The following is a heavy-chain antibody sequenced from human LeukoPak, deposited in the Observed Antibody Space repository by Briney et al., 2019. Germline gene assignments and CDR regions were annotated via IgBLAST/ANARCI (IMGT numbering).Heavy chain of an antibody. CDR3: ARDLNHCSSTSCHIDDYYYYGMDV. CDR2: IIPIFGIA. V-gene: IGHV1-69*04. CDR1: GYTFTSYG. Sequence: SVKVSCKASGYTFTSYGISWVRQAPGQGLEWMGRIIPIFGIANYAQKFQGRVTITADKSTSTAYMELSSLRSEDTAVYYCARDLNHCSSTSCHIDDYYYYGMDVWGQGTTVTVSS. D-gene: IGHD2-2*01. J-gene: IGHJ6*02.